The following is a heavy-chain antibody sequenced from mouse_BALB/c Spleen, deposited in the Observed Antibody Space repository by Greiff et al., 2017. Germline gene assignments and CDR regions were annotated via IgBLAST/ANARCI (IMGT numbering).Heavy chain of an antibody. CDR2: IRNKANGYTT. D-gene: IGHD1-1*01. V-gene: IGHV7-3*02. CDR3: ARDIGYGSSIPYAMDY. CDR1: GFTFTDYY. Sequence: EVQLQESGGGLVQPGGSLRLSCATSGFTFTDYYMSWVRQPPGKALEWLGFIRNKANGYTTEYSASVKGRFTISRDNSQSILYLQMNTLRAEDSATYYCARDIGYGSSIPYAMDYWGQGTSVTVSS. J-gene: IGHJ4*01.